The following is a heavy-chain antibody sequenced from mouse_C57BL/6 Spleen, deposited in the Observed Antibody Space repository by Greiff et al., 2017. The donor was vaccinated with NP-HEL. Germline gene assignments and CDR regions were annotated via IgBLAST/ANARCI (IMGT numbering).Heavy chain of an antibody. V-gene: IGHV5-17*01. J-gene: IGHJ1*03. D-gene: IGHD1-1*01. CDR3: ARAYYYGSRDWYFDV. CDR2: ISSGSSTI. Sequence: EVQVVESGGGLVKPGGSLKLSCAASGFTFSDYGMHWVRQAPEKGLEWVAYISSGSSTIYYADTVKGRFTISRDNAKNTLFLQMTSLRSEDTAMYYCARAYYYGSRDWYFDVWGTGTTVTVSS. CDR1: GFTFSDYG.